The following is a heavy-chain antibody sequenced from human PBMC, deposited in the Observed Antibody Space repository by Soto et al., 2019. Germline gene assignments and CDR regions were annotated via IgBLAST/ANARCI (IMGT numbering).Heavy chain of an antibody. D-gene: IGHD6-6*01. CDR2: MYYTGNK. Sequence: WETLSLPATASVGSISISTYYWAWFRQPPGKGLEWIGAMYYTGNKNYNPSLESRVTMSVDTSKNQFSLKLSSVTPTDTAVYYCARRSSSSLGSLFDPWGRGILVTVSS. CDR1: VGSISISTYY. V-gene: IGHV4-39*01. CDR3: ARRSSSSLGSLFDP. J-gene: IGHJ5*02.